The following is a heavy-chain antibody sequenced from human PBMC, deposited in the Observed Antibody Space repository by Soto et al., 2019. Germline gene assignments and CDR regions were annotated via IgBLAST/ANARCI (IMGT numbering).Heavy chain of an antibody. D-gene: IGHD3-22*01. J-gene: IGHJ3*02. Sequence: QVQLQESGPGLVKPSQHLSLTCTVSGGSISSGDYYWSWLRQPPGKVLEWIEYIYYSGRTYSNPSLKCRVTIPVDPSRNEFSLKLSSVIAAGTAVYYWAKGKSQWLKDDAFDIWGQGTMVAFSS. V-gene: IGHV4-30-4*01. CDR1: GGSISSGDYY. CDR3: AKGKSQWLKDDAFDI. CDR2: IYYSGRT.